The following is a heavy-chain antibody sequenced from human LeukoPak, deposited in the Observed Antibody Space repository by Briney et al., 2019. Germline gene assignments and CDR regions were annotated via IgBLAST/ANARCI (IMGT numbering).Heavy chain of an antibody. J-gene: IGHJ4*02. Sequence: GGSLSLSCAASGFTFSSYSMNWVRQAPGKGLEWVSSISSSSSYIYYADSVKGRFTISRDNAKNSLYLQMNSLRAEDTAVYYCAREGQSGDYQYYFDYWGQGTLVSV. CDR1: GFTFSSYS. D-gene: IGHD4-17*01. V-gene: IGHV3-21*01. CDR3: AREGQSGDYQYYFDY. CDR2: ISSSSSYI.